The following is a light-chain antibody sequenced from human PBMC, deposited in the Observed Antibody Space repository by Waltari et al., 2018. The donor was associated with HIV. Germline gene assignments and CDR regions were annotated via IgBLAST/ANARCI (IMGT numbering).Light chain of an antibody. V-gene: IGKV2-28*01. Sequence: DIVMTQSPLSLPVTPGGPASISCRSSQSLLHSNGYNYLDWYLQKPGQSPQILIYLGSNRASGVPDRFSGSGSSTDFTLKISRVEAEDVGVYYCMQALQTPLTFGPGTKVDIK. J-gene: IGKJ3*01. CDR2: LGS. CDR1: QSLLHSNGYNY. CDR3: MQALQTPLT.